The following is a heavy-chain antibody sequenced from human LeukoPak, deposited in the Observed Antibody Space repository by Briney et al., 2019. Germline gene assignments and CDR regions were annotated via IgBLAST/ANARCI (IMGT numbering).Heavy chain of an antibody. Sequence: GASVKVSCKASGYTFTSYAIHWVRQAPGQRLECMGWINTGNGNTKYSQKFQGRVTITRDTSASTAYMELSSLRSEDTAVYYCATSQADYRGSGSYYSYDYWGQGTLVTVSS. J-gene: IGHJ4*02. CDR2: INTGNGNT. V-gene: IGHV1-3*04. CDR3: ATSQADYRGSGSYYSYDY. CDR1: GYTFTSYA. D-gene: IGHD3-10*01.